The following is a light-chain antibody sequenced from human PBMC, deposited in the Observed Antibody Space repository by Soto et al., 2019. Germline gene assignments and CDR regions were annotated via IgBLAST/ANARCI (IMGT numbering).Light chain of an antibody. V-gene: IGKV3-20*01. CDR3: QQCGIAPFT. J-gene: IGKJ3*01. CDR1: QSISSGY. Sequence: EIVLTQSPGPLSLSPGERATLSCRASQSISSGYLAWYQQKPGRVPRLLIYGASNRAPGIPDKFTGSGSGTDFTLPLTRLEPEDFAVYYCQQCGIAPFTFGPGTKVDIK. CDR2: GAS.